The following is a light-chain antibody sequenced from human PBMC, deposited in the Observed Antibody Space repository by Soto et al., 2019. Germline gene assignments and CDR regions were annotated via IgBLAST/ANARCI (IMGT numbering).Light chain of an antibody. CDR3: QQYNTYST. CDR2: AAS. Sequence: QMTQSPSSLSASVGDRVTITRRASQSINTSLNWYQQHPGKAPKVLLYAASNLQSGVPSRFSGSGSGTEFTLTISSLQPDDFATYYCQQYNTYSTFGQGTRLEIK. CDR1: QSINTS. V-gene: IGKV1-39*01. J-gene: IGKJ5*01.